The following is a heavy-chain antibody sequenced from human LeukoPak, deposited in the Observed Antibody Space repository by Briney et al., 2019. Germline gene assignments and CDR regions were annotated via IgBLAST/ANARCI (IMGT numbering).Heavy chain of an antibody. CDR1: GDSVSSNTAA. Sequence: SQTLSLTCAISGDSVSSNTAAWNWVRQSPSRGLEWLGRTYYRSKWHYEYAVFVRSRIIIDSDTSKNQVSLVLYSVGPEDMAVYYCVRDDETEGRALDYWGQGTLVTVSS. CDR2: TYYRSKWHY. J-gene: IGHJ4*02. D-gene: IGHD3-10*01. CDR3: VRDDETEGRALDY. V-gene: IGHV6-1*01.